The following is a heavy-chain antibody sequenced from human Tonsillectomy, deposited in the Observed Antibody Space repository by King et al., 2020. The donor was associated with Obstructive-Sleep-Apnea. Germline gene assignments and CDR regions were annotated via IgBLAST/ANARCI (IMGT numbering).Heavy chain of an antibody. CDR1: GYTFTSYD. CDR2: MNPNSGNT. CDR3: ARVYSYYDGSGSYYYYYGMDV. V-gene: IGHV1-8*01. J-gene: IGHJ6*02. Sequence: VQLVESGAEVKKPGASVKVSCKASGYTFTSYDINWVRQATGQGLEWMGWMNPNSGNTGYAQKFQGRVTMTRNTSISTAYMELSSLRSEDTAVYYCARVYSYYDGSGSYYYYYGMDVWGQGTTVTVSS. D-gene: IGHD3-10*01.